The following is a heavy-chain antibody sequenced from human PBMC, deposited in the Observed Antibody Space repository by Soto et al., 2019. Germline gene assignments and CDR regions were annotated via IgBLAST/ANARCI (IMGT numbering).Heavy chain of an antibody. CDR2: VSAYSGNT. D-gene: IGHD3-3*01. Sequence: ASVKVSCKSSGYTFSSYDINWVRQAPGQGLEWMGWVSAYSGNTNFAQKLQGRVTMTTDTSTSTAYMELRSLRSDDTAVYFCARSPRSGLVIIPYFDYWGQGTLVTVSS. CDR1: GYTFSSYD. J-gene: IGHJ4*02. CDR3: ARSPRSGLVIIPYFDY. V-gene: IGHV1-18*01.